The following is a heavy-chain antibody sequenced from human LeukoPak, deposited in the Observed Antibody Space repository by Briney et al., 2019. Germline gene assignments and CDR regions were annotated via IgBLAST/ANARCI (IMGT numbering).Heavy chain of an antibody. Sequence: PGGSLRLSCAASGFTFSSYWMTWVRQAPGKGLEWVANIRQDGSDKYYVDSVKGRFTISRDNSKNTLYLQMNSLRAEDTAVYYCAKVAEVGATGYYYYMDVWGKGTTVTISS. V-gene: IGHV3-7*01. CDR1: GFTFSSYW. CDR2: IRQDGSDK. D-gene: IGHD1-26*01. CDR3: AKVAEVGATGYYYYMDV. J-gene: IGHJ6*03.